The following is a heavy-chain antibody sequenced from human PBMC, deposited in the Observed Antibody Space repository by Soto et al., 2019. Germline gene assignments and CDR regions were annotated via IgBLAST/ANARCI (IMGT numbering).Heavy chain of an antibody. CDR1: GGSISSYY. D-gene: IGHD3-3*01. V-gene: IGHV4-59*08. CDR3: ASSLYYDFWSGSHAHYYYMDV. J-gene: IGHJ6*03. Sequence: SETLSLTCTVSGGSISSYYWSWIRQPPGKGLEWIGYIYYSGSTNYNPSLKSRVTISVDTSKNQFSLKLSSVTAADTAVYYCASSLYYDFWSGSHAHYYYMDVWGKGTTVTVSS. CDR2: IYYSGST.